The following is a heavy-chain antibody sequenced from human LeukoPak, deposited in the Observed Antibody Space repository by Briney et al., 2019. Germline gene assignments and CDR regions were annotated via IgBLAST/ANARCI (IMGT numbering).Heavy chain of an antibody. J-gene: IGHJ4*02. CDR1: GFTFSGSA. Sequence: QPGGSLRLSCAASGFTFSGSAMHWVRQASGKGLEWVGRIRSKADSYATAYAASVKGRFTISRDDSKNTAYLQMNSLKTEDTAVYYCTSPGKGGSCNWGQGTLVTVSS. V-gene: IGHV3-73*01. D-gene: IGHD2-15*01. CDR3: TSPGKGGSCN. CDR2: IRSKADSYAT.